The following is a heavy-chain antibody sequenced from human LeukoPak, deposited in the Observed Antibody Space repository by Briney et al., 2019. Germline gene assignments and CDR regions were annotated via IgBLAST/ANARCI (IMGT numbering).Heavy chain of an antibody. V-gene: IGHV3-23*01. J-gene: IGHJ4*02. Sequence: GGSLRLSCAASGFTVSSNYMTWVRQAPGKGLEWVSAISNNGGYTYYADSVQGRFTISRDNSKSTLCLQMNSLRAEDTAVYYCAKQLGYCSDGSCYFPYWGQGTLVTVSS. CDR1: GFTVSSNY. D-gene: IGHD2-15*01. CDR3: AKQLGYCSDGSCYFPY. CDR2: ISNNGGYT.